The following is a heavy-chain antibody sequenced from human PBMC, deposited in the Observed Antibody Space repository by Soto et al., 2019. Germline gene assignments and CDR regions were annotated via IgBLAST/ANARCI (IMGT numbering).Heavy chain of an antibody. V-gene: IGHV3-7*01. Sequence: XGSLRLSCAASGFTFSSYWMSWVRQAPGKGLEWVANIKQDGSEKYYVDSVKGRFTISRDNAKNSLYLQMNSLRAEDTAVYYCARDGGSVPYYYYYMDVWGKGTTVTVSS. CDR2: IKQDGSEK. D-gene: IGHD2-15*01. CDR3: ARDGGSVPYYYYYMDV. J-gene: IGHJ6*03. CDR1: GFTFSSYW.